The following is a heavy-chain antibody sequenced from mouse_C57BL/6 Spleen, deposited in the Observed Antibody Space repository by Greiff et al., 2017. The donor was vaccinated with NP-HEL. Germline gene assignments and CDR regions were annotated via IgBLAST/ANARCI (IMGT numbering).Heavy chain of an antibody. V-gene: IGHV1-80*01. Sequence: QVQLKQSGAELVKPGASVKISCKASGYAFSSYWMNWVKQRPGKGLEWIGQIYPGDGDTNYNGKFKGKATLTADKSSSTAYMQHSSLTSEDAAVYFCARPTGDYAMDYWGQGTSVTVSS. J-gene: IGHJ4*01. CDR3: ARPTGDYAMDY. CDR1: GYAFSSYW. CDR2: IYPGDGDT.